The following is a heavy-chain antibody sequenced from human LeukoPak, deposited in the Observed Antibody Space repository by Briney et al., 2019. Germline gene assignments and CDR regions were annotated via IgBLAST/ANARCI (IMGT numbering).Heavy chain of an antibody. CDR1: GGSFSSYY. V-gene: IGHV4-4*07. Sequence: SETLSLTCTVSGGSFSSYYWSWIRQPAGKGLEWIGHIYTSGSTNYNPSLKSRVTISVDTSKNQFSLKLSSVTAADTAVYYCARGGNDYGDYYYYGMDVWGQGTTVTVSS. CDR2: IYTSGST. D-gene: IGHD4-17*01. CDR3: ARGGNDYGDYYYYGMDV. J-gene: IGHJ6*02.